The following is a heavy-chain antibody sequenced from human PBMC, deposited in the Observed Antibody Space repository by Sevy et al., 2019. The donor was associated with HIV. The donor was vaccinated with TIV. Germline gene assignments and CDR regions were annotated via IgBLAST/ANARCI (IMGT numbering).Heavy chain of an antibody. CDR1: GFSLGDLY. V-gene: IGHV3-72*01. D-gene: IGHD6-19*01. CDR2: IRNKAKSYTT. CDR3: AAVAADKGYFNI. Sequence: GGSLRLSCAASGFSLGDLYMDWVRQAPGKGLEWVDRIRNKAKSYTTEYVASVKGRFSISRDDSQNSLYLQLNSLKTEDTAVYYCAAVAADKGYFNIWGRGTLVTVSS. J-gene: IGHJ2*01.